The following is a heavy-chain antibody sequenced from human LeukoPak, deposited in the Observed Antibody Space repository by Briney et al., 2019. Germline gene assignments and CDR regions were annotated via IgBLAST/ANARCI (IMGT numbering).Heavy chain of an antibody. CDR1: GGTFSSYA. CDR3: ARMVVAATRYNWFDP. Sequence: SVRVSCKASGGTFSSYAISWVRQAPGQGLEWMGGIIPIFGTANYAQKFQGRVTITADESTSTAYMELSSLRSEDTAVYYCARMVVAATRYNWFDPWGQGTLVTVSS. D-gene: IGHD2-15*01. V-gene: IGHV1-69*13. J-gene: IGHJ5*02. CDR2: IIPIFGTA.